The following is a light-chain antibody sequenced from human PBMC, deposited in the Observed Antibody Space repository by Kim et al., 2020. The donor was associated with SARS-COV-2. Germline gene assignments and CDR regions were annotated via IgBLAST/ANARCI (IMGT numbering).Light chain of an antibody. V-gene: IGLV1-47*01. Sequence: GQSVTLSGSGSSSNSGSTYVYWYQHRPGTAPKLLSYRNNQRPSGVPDRFSGSKSGTSASLAISGLRSEDEADYYCASWDDSLSGVLFGGGTQLTVL. CDR2: RNN. CDR1: SSNSGSTY. J-gene: IGLJ2*01. CDR3: ASWDDSLSGVL.